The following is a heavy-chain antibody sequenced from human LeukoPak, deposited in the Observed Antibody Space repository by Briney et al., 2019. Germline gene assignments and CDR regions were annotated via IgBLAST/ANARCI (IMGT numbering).Heavy chain of an antibody. CDR1: GYTFTGYY. J-gene: IGHJ4*02. CDR2: VHPNSGGT. Sequence: GASVKVSCKASGYTFTGYYIHWVRQAPGQGPEWMGWVHPNSGGTAYAQKFQGRVTMTRDTSISTAYMELSSLRSDDTAVYYCARESFGGATYIDFWGQGTLVTVSS. CDR3: ARESFGGATYIDF. V-gene: IGHV1-2*02. D-gene: IGHD3-16*01.